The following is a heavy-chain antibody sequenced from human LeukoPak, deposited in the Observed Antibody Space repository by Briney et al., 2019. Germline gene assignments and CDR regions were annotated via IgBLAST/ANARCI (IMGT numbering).Heavy chain of an antibody. J-gene: IGHJ4*02. V-gene: IGHV4-34*01. CDR2: INHSGST. CDR3: AREGATFGGVIVRGYYFEY. D-gene: IGHD3-16*02. CDR1: GGSFSGYY. Sequence: SETLSLTCAVYGGSFSGYYWSWIRQPPGKGLEWIGEINHSGSTNYNPSLKSRVTISVDTSKNQFSLKLSSVTAADTAVYYCAREGATFGGVIVRGYYFEYWGQGTLVTVSS.